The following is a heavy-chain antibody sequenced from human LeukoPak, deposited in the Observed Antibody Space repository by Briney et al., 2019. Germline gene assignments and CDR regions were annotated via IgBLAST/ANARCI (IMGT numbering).Heavy chain of an antibody. CDR3: ARDGAYYYDSSGYYSNYFDY. CDR2: ISYDGSNK. V-gene: IGHV3-30-3*01. Sequence: GGSLRLSCAASGFSFSTYGMHWVRQARGKGLEWVAVISYDGSNKYYADSVKGRFTISRDNSKNTLYLQMNSLRAEDTAVYYCARDGAYYYDSSGYYSNYFDYWGQGTLVTVSS. D-gene: IGHD3-22*01. J-gene: IGHJ4*02. CDR1: GFSFSTYG.